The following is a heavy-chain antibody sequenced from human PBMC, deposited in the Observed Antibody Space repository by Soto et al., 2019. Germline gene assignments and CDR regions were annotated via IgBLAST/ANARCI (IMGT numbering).Heavy chain of an antibody. J-gene: IGHJ4*02. Sequence: EVQLVESGGGLVQPGGSLRLSCAASGFTFSNYWMSWVRQAPGKGLEWVANIKQDGSERNYVDSVKGRFTISRDNAKNSLYLQLNSLRAEGTAVYYGARAGSENDYWGQGTLVTVSS. CDR3: ARAGSENDY. CDR2: IKQDGSER. V-gene: IGHV3-7*05. CDR1: GFTFSNYW. D-gene: IGHD3-10*01.